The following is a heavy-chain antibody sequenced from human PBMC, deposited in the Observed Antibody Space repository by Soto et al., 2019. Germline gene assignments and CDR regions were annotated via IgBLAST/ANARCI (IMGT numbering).Heavy chain of an antibody. CDR3: ARHLNYGFWSGQNNGFDP. D-gene: IGHD3-3*01. V-gene: IGHV2-5*02. CDR2: IYWDDDK. CDR1: GFSLSTSGVG. Sequence: SGPTLVNPTQTLTLTCTFSGFSLSTSGVGVGWIRQPPGKALEWLALIYWDDDKRYSPSLKSRLTITKDTSKNQVVLTMTNMDPVDTATYYCARHLNYGFWSGQNNGFDPWGQGTLVTVSS. J-gene: IGHJ5*02.